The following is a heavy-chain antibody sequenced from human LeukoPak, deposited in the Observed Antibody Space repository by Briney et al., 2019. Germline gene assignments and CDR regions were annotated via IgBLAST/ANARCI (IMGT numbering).Heavy chain of an antibody. CDR1: GGSISSSSYH. CDR2: IYNSGST. J-gene: IGHJ4*02. Sequence: PSETLSLTCNVSGGSISSSSYHWGWIRQPPEKRLEWIGNIYNSGSTYYNPSLKSRVTISVDTSKKQFSLKLSSVTAADTAIYYCATYSSSWSCFDYWGQGTLVTVSS. V-gene: IGHV4-39*01. D-gene: IGHD6-13*01. CDR3: ATYSSSWSCFDY.